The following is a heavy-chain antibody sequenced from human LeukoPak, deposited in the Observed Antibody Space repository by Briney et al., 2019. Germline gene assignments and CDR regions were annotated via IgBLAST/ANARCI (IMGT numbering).Heavy chain of an antibody. J-gene: IGHJ4*02. V-gene: IGHV1-2*02. CDR2: INPNTGGT. D-gene: IGHD3-16*01. Sequence: ASVKVSCTASGYIFTGYYVYWMRQAPGQGLEWMGWINPNTGGTNYAQKFQGRVVMTGDTSVNTAYMELSGLKSDDTAVYYCARDWGPRGLSLDYWGQGTLVTVSS. CDR1: GYIFTGYY. CDR3: ARDWGPRGLSLDY.